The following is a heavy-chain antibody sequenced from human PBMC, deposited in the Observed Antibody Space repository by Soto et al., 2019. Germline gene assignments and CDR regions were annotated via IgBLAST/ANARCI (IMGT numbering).Heavy chain of an antibody. CDR3: AMESTTFGLDV. V-gene: IGHV4-38-2*01. D-gene: IGHD1-26*01. J-gene: IGHJ6*02. CDR1: NYSISSGYY. Sequence: SETLSLTCAVSNYSISSGYYWGWIRQPPGKGLEWIGSIYRSGSTSYNPSLKSRVTISVDTSENQFSLKVNSVTAADTAVYYCAMESTTFGLDVWGQGTTVTVPS. CDR2: IYRSGST.